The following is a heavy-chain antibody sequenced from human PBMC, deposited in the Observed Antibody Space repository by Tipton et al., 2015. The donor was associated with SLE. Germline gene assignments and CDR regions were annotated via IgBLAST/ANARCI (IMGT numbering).Heavy chain of an antibody. CDR2: ISYDGNSK. J-gene: IGHJ4*02. D-gene: IGHD4-17*01. CDR1: GFNFRIYA. CDR3: VKEGPYGDYDY. Sequence: SLRLSCAASGFNFRIYAMNWVRQAPGKGLEWVAVISYDGNSKYYADSVKGRFTISRDNPENTLYLHMNSLRAEDTAVYYCVKEGPYGDYDYWGQGTLVTVSS. V-gene: IGHV3-30*04.